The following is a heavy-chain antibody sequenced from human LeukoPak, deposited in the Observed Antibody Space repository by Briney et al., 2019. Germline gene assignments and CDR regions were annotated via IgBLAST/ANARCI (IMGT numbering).Heavy chain of an antibody. J-gene: IGHJ4*02. Sequence: GASVKVSCKASGYTFTGYYMHWVRQAPGQGREWMGWSNPNNGGTNYGQKFQGSVTMNRDTSIITAYMELRSLRSDDTAVYYCARGVFGTGRAPFDYWGQGTLVTVSS. D-gene: IGHD3/OR15-3a*01. CDR1: GYTFTGYY. CDR2: SNPNNGGT. CDR3: ARGVFGTGRAPFDY. V-gene: IGHV1-2*02.